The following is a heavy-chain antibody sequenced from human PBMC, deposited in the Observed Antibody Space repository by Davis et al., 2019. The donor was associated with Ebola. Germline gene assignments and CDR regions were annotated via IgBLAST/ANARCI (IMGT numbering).Heavy chain of an antibody. CDR1: GFTFSNYW. D-gene: IGHD6-6*01. CDR3: ARVSTSSGNFYYYMDV. J-gene: IGHJ6*03. Sequence: GGSLRLSCAASGFTFSNYWMSWVRQAPGKGLEWVANIKQDGSEKYYVDSVKGRFTISRDNAKNSLYLQMNSLRAEDTAVYYCARVSTSSGNFYYYMDVWGKGTTVTVSS. V-gene: IGHV3-7*01. CDR2: IKQDGSEK.